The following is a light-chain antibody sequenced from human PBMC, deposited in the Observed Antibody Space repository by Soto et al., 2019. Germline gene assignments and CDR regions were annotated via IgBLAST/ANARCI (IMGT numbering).Light chain of an antibody. Sequence: QSALTQPASVSGSPGQSITISCTGTSSDIDDYNYVSWYQQHPGKAPKLMVYDVSYRPSGVSNRFSGSKSGSTASLTISGLQAEDEADYYCGLYTSSSTVVFGGGTNLTVL. J-gene: IGLJ2*01. CDR3: GLYTSSSTVV. V-gene: IGLV2-14*01. CDR2: DVS. CDR1: SSDIDDYNY.